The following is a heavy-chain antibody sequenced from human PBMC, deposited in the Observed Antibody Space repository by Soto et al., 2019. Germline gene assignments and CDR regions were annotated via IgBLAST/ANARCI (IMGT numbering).Heavy chain of an antibody. D-gene: IGHD2-8*01. CDR1: GGSFSGYS. J-gene: IGHJ6*02. V-gene: IGHV4-34*01. CDR3: ARANLLEPSTGAGYYYYGMDV. CDR2: INHSGST. Sequence: GTLSLTCAVYGGSFSGYSWSWIRQPPGKGLEWIGEINHSGSTNYNPSLKSRVTISVDTSKNQFSLKLSSVTAADTAVYYCARANLLEPSTGAGYYYYGMDVWGQGTPVTVSS.